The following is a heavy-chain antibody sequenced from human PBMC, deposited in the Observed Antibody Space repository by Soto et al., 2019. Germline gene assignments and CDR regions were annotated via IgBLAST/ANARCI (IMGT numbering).Heavy chain of an antibody. CDR2: INPILSMS. J-gene: IGHJ4*02. CDR1: GDTFTFYS. D-gene: IGHD3-10*01. V-gene: IGHV1-69*02. CDR3: ASSYGAGYRAFDY. Sequence: QVQLVQSGAEVKRPGSSVKVSCKASGDTFTFYSINWVRQAPGLGLEWMGRINPILSMSNYAQRFQGRVTMTAEKSTSTAYMELSSLRSVDTAIYYCASSYGAGYRAFDYWGQGALVTVSS.